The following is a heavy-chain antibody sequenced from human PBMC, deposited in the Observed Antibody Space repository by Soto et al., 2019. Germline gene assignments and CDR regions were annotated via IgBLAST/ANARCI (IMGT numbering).Heavy chain of an antibody. CDR1: GFSRSTSGVG. D-gene: IGHD6-19*01. Sequence: QITLKESGPTLVKPTQTLTLTCTFSGFSRSTSGVGVGWIRQPPGKALEWLALIYWDDDKRYSPSLKSRLTITKDTSKNQVVLTMTNMDPVDTATYYCAHTRITVPARYFAYWGQGTLVTVSS. CDR2: IYWDDDK. J-gene: IGHJ4*02. V-gene: IGHV2-5*02. CDR3: AHTRITVPARYFAY.